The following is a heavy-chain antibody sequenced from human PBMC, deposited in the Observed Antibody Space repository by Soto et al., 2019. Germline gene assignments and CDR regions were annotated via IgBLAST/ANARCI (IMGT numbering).Heavy chain of an antibody. CDR2: IYPGDSDT. Sequence: GESLKISCKGSGYSFTSYWIGWVRQMPGKGLEWMGIIYPGDSDTRYSPSFQGQVTISADKSISTAYLQWSSLKASDTAKYYCARHGTSEFPNFDAFDIWGQGTMVTVSS. V-gene: IGHV5-51*01. CDR1: GYSFTSYW. D-gene: IGHD1-1*01. J-gene: IGHJ3*02. CDR3: ARHGTSEFPNFDAFDI.